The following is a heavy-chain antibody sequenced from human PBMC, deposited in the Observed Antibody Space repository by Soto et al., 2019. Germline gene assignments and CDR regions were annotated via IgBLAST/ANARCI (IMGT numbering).Heavy chain of an antibody. D-gene: IGHD6-19*01. V-gene: IGHV5-51*01. CDR1: GYSFTIYW. CDR3: ARQGIAVAGTYYFDY. Sequence: GESLKISCNGSGYSFTIYWIGWVRQMPGKGLEWMGVIYPGDSDTRYSPSFQGQVTISADKSISTAYLQWSSLKASDTAMYYCARQGIAVAGTYYFDYWGQGTLVTVSS. J-gene: IGHJ4*02. CDR2: IYPGDSDT.